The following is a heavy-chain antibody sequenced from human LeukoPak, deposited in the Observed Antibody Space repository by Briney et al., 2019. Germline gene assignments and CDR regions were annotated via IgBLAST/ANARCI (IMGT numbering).Heavy chain of an antibody. Sequence: SGGSLRLSCAASGFTFSSYWMSWVRQAPGKGLEWVASIKQDGSEGYYVDPVKGRFAISRDNTKNSLYLQMNSLRAEDTAVYYCARAGILWGDYWGQGTLVTVSS. D-gene: IGHD2-15*01. J-gene: IGHJ4*02. V-gene: IGHV3-7*01. CDR1: GFTFSSYW. CDR2: IKQDGSEG. CDR3: ARAGILWGDY.